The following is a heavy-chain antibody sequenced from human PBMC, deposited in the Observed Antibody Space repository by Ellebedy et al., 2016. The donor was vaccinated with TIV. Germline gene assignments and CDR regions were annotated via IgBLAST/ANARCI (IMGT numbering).Heavy chain of an antibody. CDR3: ARRVTMVGVGAESWLDP. D-gene: IGHD3-10*01. V-gene: IGHV4-59*01. CDR2: VSYSRGT. CDR1: GDSTTTYY. Sequence: MPSETLSLTCSVSGDSTTTYYWNWIRQPPGKGLEWIGHVSYSRGTIYNPSLRRRFIISMAPSKNQISLRLSSVTAADTAVYYCARRVTMVGVGAESWLDPWGQGALVTVSS. J-gene: IGHJ5*02.